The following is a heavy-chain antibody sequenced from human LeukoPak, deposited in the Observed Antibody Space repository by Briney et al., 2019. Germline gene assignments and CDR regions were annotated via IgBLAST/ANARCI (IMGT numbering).Heavy chain of an antibody. Sequence: ASVKVSCKASGYTFTGYYMHWVRQAPGQRLEWMGWINAGNGNTKYSQEFQGRVTITRDTSASTAYMELSSLRSEDMAVYYCAREVYSSYIDYWGQGTLVTVSS. CDR3: AREVYSSYIDY. D-gene: IGHD6-19*01. CDR1: GYTFTGYY. V-gene: IGHV1-3*03. CDR2: INAGNGNT. J-gene: IGHJ4*02.